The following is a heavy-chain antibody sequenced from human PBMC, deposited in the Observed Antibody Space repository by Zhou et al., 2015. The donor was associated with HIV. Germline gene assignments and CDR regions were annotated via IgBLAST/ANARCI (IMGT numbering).Heavy chain of an antibody. CDR1: GFTFTRYW. CDR3: ARHVYHSYYYGMDV. D-gene: IGHD1-14*01. J-gene: IGHJ6*02. V-gene: IGHV3-7*03. CDR2: IKEDGSEK. Sequence: EVQLVESGGTLVQPGGSLRLSCAASGFTFTRYWMSWVRQAPGKGLEWVANIKEDGSEKYYVDSVKGRFTISRDNAENSLYLQMNSLTAEDTAVYYCARHVYHSYYYGMDVWGQGTTVTVSS.